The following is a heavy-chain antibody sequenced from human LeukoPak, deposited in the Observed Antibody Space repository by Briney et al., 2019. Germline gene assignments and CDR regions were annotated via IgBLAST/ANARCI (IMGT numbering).Heavy chain of an antibody. Sequence: GASVKVSCKASGYTFTGYYMHWVRQAPGQGLEWMGWINPNSGGTNYAQKFQGRVTMTRDTSISTAYMELSRLRSDDTAVYSCAFLGGITIFGVVTDFDYWGQGTLVTVSS. V-gene: IGHV1-2*02. CDR1: GYTFTGYY. CDR2: INPNSGGT. CDR3: AFLGGITIFGVVTDFDY. J-gene: IGHJ4*02. D-gene: IGHD3-3*01.